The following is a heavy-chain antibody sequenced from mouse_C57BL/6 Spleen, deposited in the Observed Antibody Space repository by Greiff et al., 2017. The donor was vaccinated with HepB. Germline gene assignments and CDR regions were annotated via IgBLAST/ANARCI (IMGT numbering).Heavy chain of an antibody. J-gene: IGHJ4*01. CDR3: ARSSGTREAMDY. V-gene: IGHV7-3*01. CDR1: GFTFTDYY. D-gene: IGHD4-1*01. CDR2: IRNKANGYTT. Sequence: EVKLVESGGGLVQPGGSLSLSCAASGFTFTDYYMSWVRQPPGKALEWLGFIRNKANGYTTEYSASVKGRFTISRDNSQSILYLQMNALRAEDSATYYCARSSGTREAMDYWGQGTSVTVSS.